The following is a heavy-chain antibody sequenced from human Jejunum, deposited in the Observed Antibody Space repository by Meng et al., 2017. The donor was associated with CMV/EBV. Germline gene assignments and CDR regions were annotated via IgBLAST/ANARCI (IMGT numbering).Heavy chain of an antibody. CDR1: GVAISHYY. J-gene: IGHJ4*02. CDR2: VYSSGST. D-gene: IGHD6-19*01. CDR3: ARSSGWMLDY. V-gene: IGHV4-59*01. Sequence: QGRLQSSGPGLVKPAETPSPTCTTSGVAISHYYWTWIRQSPGKGLEWIGYVYSSGSTNYNPSLKSRITISLDASKNQFSLSLTSVTAADTAVYYCARSSGWMLDYWGQGTLVTVSS.